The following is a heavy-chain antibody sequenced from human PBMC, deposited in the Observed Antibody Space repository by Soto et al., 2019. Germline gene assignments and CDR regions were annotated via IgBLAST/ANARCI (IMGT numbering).Heavy chain of an antibody. D-gene: IGHD3-10*01. CDR1: SGSISSSNW. V-gene: IGHV4-4*02. J-gene: IGHJ4*02. CDR3: ARTLYGSGSYHDY. Sequence: QVQLQESGPGLVKPSGTLSLTCAVSSGSISSSNWWSWVRQPPGKGLEWIAEIYHSGSTNYNPSFKSRFAISVHKSKSPFSLKLSSVTAADTAVYYCARTLYGSGSYHDYWGQGTLVTVSS. CDR2: IYHSGST.